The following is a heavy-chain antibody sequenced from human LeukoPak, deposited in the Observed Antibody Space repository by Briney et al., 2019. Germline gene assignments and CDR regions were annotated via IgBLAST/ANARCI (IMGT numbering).Heavy chain of an antibody. Sequence: ASVKVSCKASGYTFTGYYMHWVRQAPEQGLEWMGWINPNSGGTNYAQKFQGRVTMTRDTSISTAYMELSRLRSDDTAVYYCARDLLAAAGTGYWGQGTLVTVSS. D-gene: IGHD6-13*01. CDR3: ARDLLAAAGTGY. J-gene: IGHJ4*02. CDR2: INPNSGGT. CDR1: GYTFTGYY. V-gene: IGHV1-2*02.